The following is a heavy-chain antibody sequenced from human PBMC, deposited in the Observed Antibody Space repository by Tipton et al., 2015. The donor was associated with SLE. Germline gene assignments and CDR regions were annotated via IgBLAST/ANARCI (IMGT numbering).Heavy chain of an antibody. CDR1: GFTFSSYA. D-gene: IGHD3-10*01. CDR3: ARDRKAMVRGDPSL. J-gene: IGHJ4*02. V-gene: IGHV3-30-3*01. CDR2: ISYDGSNK. Sequence: SLRLSCAASGFTFSSYAMHWVRQAPGKGLEWVAVISYDGSNKYYADSVKGRFTISRDNSKNTLYQQMNSLRAEDTAVYYCARDRKAMVRGDPSLWGQGTLVTVSS.